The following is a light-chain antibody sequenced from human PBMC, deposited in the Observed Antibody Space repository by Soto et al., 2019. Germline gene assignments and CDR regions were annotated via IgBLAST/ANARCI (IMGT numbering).Light chain of an antibody. V-gene: IGKV1-6*01. J-gene: IGKJ5*01. CDR1: QDIRND. Sequence: AIQMTQSPLSLSASAVYRVTITCXASQDIRNDLGWYQQKPGQAPKVLIYAASSLQSEVPSRFSGSGSGTDFTLTISRLQSEDFAVYYCQQYNNWPPITFGQGTRLEIK. CDR2: AAS. CDR3: QQYNNWPPIT.